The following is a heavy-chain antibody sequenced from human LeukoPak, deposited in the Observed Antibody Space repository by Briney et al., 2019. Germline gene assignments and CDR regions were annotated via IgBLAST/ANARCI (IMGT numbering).Heavy chain of an antibody. CDR1: GFTFVNYA. Sequence: GGSLTLSCAASGFTFVNYAMTWVRQAPGKGLEWISTVSGSGSNGYYLDSVRGRFTVSRDNSRDTVYLQMTSLRAEDTAVYYCAASGSRGYDWGQANLVVVS. J-gene: IGHJ4*02. V-gene: IGHV3-23*01. CDR3: AASGSRGYD. D-gene: IGHD3-10*01. CDR2: VSGSGSNG.